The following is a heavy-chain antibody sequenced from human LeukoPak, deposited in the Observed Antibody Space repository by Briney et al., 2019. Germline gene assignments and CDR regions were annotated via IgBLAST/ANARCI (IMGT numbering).Heavy chain of an antibody. CDR2: IKRDESEK. D-gene: IGHD4-17*01. CDR3: AREMTSVTTIWYFDL. CDR1: GFTFSSYW. Sequence: GGSLRLSCAASGFTFSSYWMSWVRQAPGKGLEWVANIKRDESEKYYVGSVRGRFTISRDNAKNSLYLQMNSLRAEDTAVYYCAREMTSVTTIWYFDLWGRGALVAVSS. V-gene: IGHV3-7*01. J-gene: IGHJ2*01.